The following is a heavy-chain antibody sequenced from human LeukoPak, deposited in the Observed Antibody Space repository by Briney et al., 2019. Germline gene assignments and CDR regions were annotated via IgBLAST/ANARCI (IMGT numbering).Heavy chain of an antibody. Sequence: GGSLRLSCAASGFAFSTYTMNWVRQGPGKGLEWVSSISRDSIFIYYADSLKGRFTISRDNAKNSLYLQMNSLRAEDTAVYYCAKGASYYYDSSAFDYWGQGTLVTVSS. J-gene: IGHJ4*02. D-gene: IGHD3-22*01. V-gene: IGHV3-21*01. CDR1: GFAFSTYT. CDR2: ISRDSIFI. CDR3: AKGASYYYDSSAFDY.